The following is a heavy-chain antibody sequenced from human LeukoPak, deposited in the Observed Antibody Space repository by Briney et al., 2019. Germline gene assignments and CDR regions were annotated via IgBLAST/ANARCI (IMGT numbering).Heavy chain of an antibody. D-gene: IGHD3-10*01. Sequence: GGSLRLSCEASGFTFSSYWMSWVRQAPGKGLEWVANIKQDGSEKKYLDSVKSRFTISRDNAKNSLYLQMNSLRVEDMALYYCAKDYYYGSGTPVFDYWGQGTLVTVSS. CDR2: IKQDGSEK. CDR1: GFTFSSYW. V-gene: IGHV3-7*03. J-gene: IGHJ4*02. CDR3: AKDYYYGSGTPVFDY.